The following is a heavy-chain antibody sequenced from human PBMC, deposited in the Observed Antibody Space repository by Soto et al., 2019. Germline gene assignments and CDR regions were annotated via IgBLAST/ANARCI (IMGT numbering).Heavy chain of an antibody. CDR1: GYTFTSYA. V-gene: IGHV1-3*05. J-gene: IGHJ4*02. CDR2: INAGNGNT. CDR3: ARSIVVVTALDY. Sequence: QVQLVQSGAEEKKPGASVKVSCKASGYTFTSYAMHWVRQAPGQSLEWMGWINAGNGNTKYSQKFQGRVTITRDTSASTGYMALSSLRSEDTAVYYCARSIVVVTALDYWGQGTLVTVSS. D-gene: IGHD2-21*02.